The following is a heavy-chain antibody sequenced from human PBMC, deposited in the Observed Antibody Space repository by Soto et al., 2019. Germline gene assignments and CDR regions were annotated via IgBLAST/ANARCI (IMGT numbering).Heavy chain of an antibody. CDR2: IKQDGSEK. CDR3: ARDMGGDGPPDAFDI. J-gene: IGHJ3*02. CDR1: GFTFSSYW. Sequence: GGSLRLSCAASGFTFSSYWMSWVRQAPGKGLEWVANIKQDGSEKYYVDSVKGRFTISRDNAKNSLYLQMNSLRAEDTAVYYCARDMGGDGPPDAFDIWGQGTMVTVSS. V-gene: IGHV3-7*05.